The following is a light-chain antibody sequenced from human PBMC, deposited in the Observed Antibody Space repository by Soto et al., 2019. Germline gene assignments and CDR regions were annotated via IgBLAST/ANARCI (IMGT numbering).Light chain of an antibody. CDR2: GAS. J-gene: IGKJ1*01. V-gene: IGKV3-20*01. CDR1: QSVSSSF. CDR3: QQYGSSRT. Sequence: EIVLTQSPGTLSLSPGERATLSCRASQSVSSSFLAWYQQKPGQAPRLLIYGASSRATVIPDRFSGSGSGTDFTLTISRLEPEVFAVYYCQQYGSSRTFGQGTKVEIK.